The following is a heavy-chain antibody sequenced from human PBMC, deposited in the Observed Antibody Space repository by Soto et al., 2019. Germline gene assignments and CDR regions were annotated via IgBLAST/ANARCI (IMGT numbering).Heavy chain of an antibody. CDR2: ISRSSSYI. Sequence: GGSLKLSCAASGFTFSSDSMNWVRQAPGKGLEWVSSISRSSSYIYYADSVKGRFTISRDNAKNSLYLQMNSLRAEDTAVYYCARAVYSANADIDYWGQGTLVTVSS. J-gene: IGHJ4*02. CDR1: GFTFSSDS. CDR3: ARAVYSANADIDY. V-gene: IGHV3-21*01. D-gene: IGHD2-15*01.